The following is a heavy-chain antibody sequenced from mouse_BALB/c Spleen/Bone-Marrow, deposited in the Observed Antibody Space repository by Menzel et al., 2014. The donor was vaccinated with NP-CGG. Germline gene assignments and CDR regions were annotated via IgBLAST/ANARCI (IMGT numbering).Heavy chain of an antibody. CDR1: GFTFSAYS. J-gene: IGHJ2*01. CDR3: SKDGGYDYSYYFDY. V-gene: IGHV5-6-4*01. D-gene: IGHD2-4*01. CDR2: ISSGGHDT. Sequence: EVKLMESGEGLVKPGGSLKLSCAASGFTFSAYSMSWVRQTPEKRLEWVATISSGGHDTFYPDSVKGRFTISRDNAKNTLYLQMSSLKSEDTAMYYCSKDGGYDYSYYFDYWGQGTTLTVSS.